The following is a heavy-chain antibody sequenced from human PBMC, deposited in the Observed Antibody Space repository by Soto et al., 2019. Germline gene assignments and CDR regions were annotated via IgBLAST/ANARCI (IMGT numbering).Heavy chain of an antibody. Sequence: QVQLVESGGGLVKPGGTLRLSCAASGFTFSDYYMSWIRQAPGKGLEWVSYISSSGSTIYYADSVKGRFTISRDNAKNSLYLKMNSLRAEDTAVYYCARDPPGYGDYPYLGYFDYWGQGTLVTVSS. D-gene: IGHD4-17*01. V-gene: IGHV3-11*01. CDR1: GFTFSDYY. CDR2: ISSSGSTI. CDR3: ARDPPGYGDYPYLGYFDY. J-gene: IGHJ4*02.